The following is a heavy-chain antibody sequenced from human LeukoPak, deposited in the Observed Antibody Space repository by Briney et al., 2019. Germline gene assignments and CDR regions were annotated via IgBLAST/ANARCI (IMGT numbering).Heavy chain of an antibody. Sequence: SETLSLTCTVSGGSISTYYWTWIRQPPGKGLEWIGYIYYSGSTNYNPSLKSRLTMSIDTSKNQFSLKLSAVTAADTAVYFCARDRAPDYYYYYMDVWGKGTTVTVSS. CDR1: GGSISTYY. V-gene: IGHV4-59*01. CDR2: IYYSGST. CDR3: ARDRAPDYYYYYMDV. J-gene: IGHJ6*03.